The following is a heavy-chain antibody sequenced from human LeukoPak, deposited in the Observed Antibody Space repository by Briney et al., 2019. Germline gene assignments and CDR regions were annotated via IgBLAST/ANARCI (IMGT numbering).Heavy chain of an antibody. V-gene: IGHV4-39*07. CDR1: GGSISSGGYY. J-gene: IGHJ4*02. CDR2: IYTSGST. D-gene: IGHD3-10*02. Sequence: SETPSLTCTVSGGSISSGGYYWSWIRQHPGKGLDWIGRIYTSGSTNYNPSLKSRVTMSVDMAKNQFSLKLTSVTAADTAVYHCARERRDGSYVLDYWGQGTLVTVSS. CDR3: ARERRDGSYVLDY.